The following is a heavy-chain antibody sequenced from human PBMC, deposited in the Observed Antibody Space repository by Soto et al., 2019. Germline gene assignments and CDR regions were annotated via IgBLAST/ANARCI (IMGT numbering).Heavy chain of an antibody. J-gene: IGHJ6*02. CDR1: GFTFSSYG. D-gene: IGHD3-3*01. CDR3: ARDMVRYYDFWSGWVYYYYGMDV. V-gene: IGHV3-33*01. Sequence: SGGSLRLSCAASGFTFSSYGMHWVRQAPGKGLEWVAVIWYDGSNKYYADSVKGRFTISRDNSKNTLYLQMNSLRAEDTAVYYCARDMVRYYDFWSGWVYYYYGMDVWGQGTTVTVSS. CDR2: IWYDGSNK.